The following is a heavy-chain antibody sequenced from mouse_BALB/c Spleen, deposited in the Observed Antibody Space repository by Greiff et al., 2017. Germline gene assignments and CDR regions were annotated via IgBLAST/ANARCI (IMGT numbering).Heavy chain of an antibody. V-gene: IGHV1S81*02. Sequence: VQLQQPGAELVKPGASVKLSCKASGYTFTSYWMHWVKQRPGQGLEWIGEIKPSNGRTNYNEKFKSKATLTVDKSSSTAYMQLSSLTSEDSAVYYCARTGTGYAMDYWGQGTSVTVSS. D-gene: IGHD4-1*01. CDR3: ARTGTGYAMDY. CDR1: GYTFTSYW. J-gene: IGHJ4*01. CDR2: IKPSNGRT.